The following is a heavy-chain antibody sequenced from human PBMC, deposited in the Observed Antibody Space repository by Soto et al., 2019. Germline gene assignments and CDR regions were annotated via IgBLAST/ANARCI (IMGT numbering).Heavy chain of an antibody. Sequence: GGSLRLSCATSVFTFNYYAVYWVRQAPGQGLEWVAMISSDGHHQFYVDNLRGRFTVSRDNSKNTLFSQMNSLRPEDTAVYYCSRGTYYPQSSGLHADYWGPGTVVTVSS. CDR2: ISSDGHHQ. CDR3: SRGTYYPQSSGLHADY. D-gene: IGHD3-22*01. J-gene: IGHJ4*02. V-gene: IGHV3-30*03. CDR1: VFTFNYYA.